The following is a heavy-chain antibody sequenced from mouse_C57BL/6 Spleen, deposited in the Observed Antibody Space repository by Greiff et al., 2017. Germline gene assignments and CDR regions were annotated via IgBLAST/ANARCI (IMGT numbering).Heavy chain of an antibody. CDR2: ISSGSSTI. V-gene: IGHV5-17*01. D-gene: IGHD1-1*01. Sequence: EVKLVESGGGLVKPGGSLKLSCAASGFTFSDYGMHWVRQAPEKGLEWVAYISSGSSTIYYADTVKGRFTISRDNAKNTLFLQMTSLRSEDTAMYYCARPGYYGSSYWLDYWGQGTTLTVSS. CDR3: ARPGYYGSSYWLDY. J-gene: IGHJ2*01. CDR1: GFTFSDYG.